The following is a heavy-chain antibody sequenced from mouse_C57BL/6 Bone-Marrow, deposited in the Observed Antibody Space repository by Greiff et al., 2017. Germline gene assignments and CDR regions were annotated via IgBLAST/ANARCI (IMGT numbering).Heavy chain of an antibody. D-gene: IGHD2-5*01. CDR2: INPGSGGT. CDR3: ATAAPYYSNAYFDY. Sequence: QVQLQQSGAELVRPGTSVKVSCKASGYAFTNYLIEWVKQRPGQGLEWIGVINPGSGGTNYNEKFKGKATLTADKPSSTASMKLSSLTSDDSAVYFCATAAPYYSNAYFDYWGQGTTLTVSS. V-gene: IGHV1-54*01. J-gene: IGHJ2*01. CDR1: GYAFTNYL.